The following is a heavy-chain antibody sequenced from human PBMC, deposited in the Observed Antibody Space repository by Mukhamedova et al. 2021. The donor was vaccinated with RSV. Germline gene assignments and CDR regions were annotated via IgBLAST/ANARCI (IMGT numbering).Heavy chain of an antibody. V-gene: IGHV4-59*01. D-gene: IGHD1-20*01. Sequence: QSPGKGLEWIGYIHSSGSTNYNPSLRGRVTMSVDTSQSQFSLKLSSVTAADTALYYCAGVNNWYYFDYWGQGTLVTVSS. J-gene: IGHJ4*02. CDR3: AGVNNWYYFDY. CDR2: IHSSGST.